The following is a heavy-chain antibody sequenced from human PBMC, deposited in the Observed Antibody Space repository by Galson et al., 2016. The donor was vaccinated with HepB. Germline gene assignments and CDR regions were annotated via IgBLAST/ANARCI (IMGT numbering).Heavy chain of an antibody. J-gene: IGHJ6*02. CDR2: ISAYNGNT. Sequence: SVKVSCKASGGTFSIYAISRVRQAPGQGLEWMGWISAYNGNTNYAQKLQGRVTMTTDTSTSTAYMELRSLNSDDTAVYYCARGVRLSMVRGVMNFYSYGMDVWGQGTTVTVSS. CDR1: GGTFSIYA. V-gene: IGHV1-18*01. D-gene: IGHD3-10*01. CDR3: ARGVRLSMVRGVMNFYSYGMDV.